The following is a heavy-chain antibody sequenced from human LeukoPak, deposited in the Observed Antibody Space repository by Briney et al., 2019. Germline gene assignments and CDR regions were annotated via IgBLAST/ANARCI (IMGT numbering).Heavy chain of an antibody. D-gene: IGHD3-22*01. V-gene: IGHV3-21*01. Sequence: PRGSLRLSCAASGFTFSSYAMNWIRQAPGKGLEWVSSISSSGAYIYYADLVEGRFTISRDNGKNSLYLQMNSLRAEDTAVYYCARGVGNYRYYFDFWGQGTLVTVSS. J-gene: IGHJ4*02. CDR2: ISSSGAYI. CDR1: GFTFSSYA. CDR3: ARGVGNYRYYFDF.